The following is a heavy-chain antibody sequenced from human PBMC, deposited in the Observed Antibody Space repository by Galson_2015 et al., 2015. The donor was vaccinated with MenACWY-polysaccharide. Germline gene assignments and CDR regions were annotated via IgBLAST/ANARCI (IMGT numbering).Heavy chain of an antibody. CDR3: AKDTGPGEYAYSWGTFDI. CDR1: GFTFRSYA. V-gene: IGHV3-23*01. Sequence: SLRLSCAASGFTFRSYAMSWVRQAPGKGLEWVSGVSASGGSTVYTDSAKGRFTMSRDNSKRSLYSQMNSLRAEDTAVYYCAKDTGPGEYAYSWGTFDIWGRGTMVTVSS. J-gene: IGHJ3*02. D-gene: IGHD3-10*01. CDR2: VSASGGST.